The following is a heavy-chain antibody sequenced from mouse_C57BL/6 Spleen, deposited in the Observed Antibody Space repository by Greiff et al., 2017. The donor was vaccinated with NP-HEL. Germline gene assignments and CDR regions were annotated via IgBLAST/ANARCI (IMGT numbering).Heavy chain of an antibody. CDR1: GYTFTDYE. J-gene: IGHJ4*01. CDR2: IDPETGGT. CDR3: TYYYGSRGYAMDY. D-gene: IGHD1-1*01. V-gene: IGHV1-15*01. Sequence: VQLQQSGAELVRPGASVTLSCKASGYTFTDYEMHWVKQTPVHGLEWIGAIDPETGGTAYNQKFKGKAILTADKSSSTAYMELRSLTSEDSAVYYCTYYYGSRGYAMDYWGQGTSVTVSS.